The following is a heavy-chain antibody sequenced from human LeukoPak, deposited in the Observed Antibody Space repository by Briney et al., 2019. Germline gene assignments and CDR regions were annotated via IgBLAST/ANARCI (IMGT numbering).Heavy chain of an antibody. CDR3: ARGGAPDVDY. CDR2: IYYSGST. J-gene: IGHJ4*02. V-gene: IGHV4-59*01. CDR1: GGSISSYD. D-gene: IGHD1-14*01. Sequence: PSETLSLTCTVSGGSISSYDWSWSRQPPGKGLEWIGYIYYSGSTNYNPSLKSRVTISVETSKNQFPLKLSSVTAADTAVYYCARGGAPDVDYWRQGTLVTVCS.